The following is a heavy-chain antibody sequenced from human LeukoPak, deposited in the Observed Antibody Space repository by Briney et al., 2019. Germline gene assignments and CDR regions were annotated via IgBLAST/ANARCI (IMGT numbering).Heavy chain of an antibody. V-gene: IGHV3-64*01. CDR2: ISSNGGST. J-gene: IGHJ6*02. Sequence: GGSLRLSCAASGFTFSSYAMHWVRQAPGKGLEYVSAISSNGGSTYYANSVKGRFTISRDNSKNTLYLQMGSLRAEDMAVYYCARDIVVVPAAIGYYYYYGMDVWGQGTTVTASS. D-gene: IGHD2-2*02. CDR1: GFTFSSYA. CDR3: ARDIVVVPAAIGYYYYYGMDV.